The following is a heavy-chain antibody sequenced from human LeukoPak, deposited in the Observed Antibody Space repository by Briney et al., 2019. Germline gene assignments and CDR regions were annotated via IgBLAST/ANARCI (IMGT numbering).Heavy chain of an antibody. CDR3: ARDYGDSERNAFDI. D-gene: IGHD4-17*01. CDR2: IIPIFGTA. CDR1: GGTFSSYA. J-gene: IGHJ3*02. V-gene: IGHV1-69*05. Sequence: ASVKVSCKASGGTFSSYAISWVRQAPGQELEWMGRIIPIFGTANYAQKFQGRVTITTDESTSTAYMELSSLRSEDTAVYYCARDYGDSERNAFDIWGQGTMVTVSS.